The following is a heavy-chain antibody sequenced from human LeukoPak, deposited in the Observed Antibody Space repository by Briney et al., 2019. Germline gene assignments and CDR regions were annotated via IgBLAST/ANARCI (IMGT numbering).Heavy chain of an antibody. CDR2: INHSGST. CDR3: ARQGQGYYFDY. V-gene: IGHV4-34*01. CDR1: GGSFSGYY. Sequence: SETLSLTCAVYGGSFSGYYWSWIRQPPGKGLEWIGEINHSGSTNYNPSLKSRVTISVDTSKNQFSLKLSSATAADTAVYYCARQGQGYYFDYWGQGTLVTVSS. J-gene: IGHJ4*02.